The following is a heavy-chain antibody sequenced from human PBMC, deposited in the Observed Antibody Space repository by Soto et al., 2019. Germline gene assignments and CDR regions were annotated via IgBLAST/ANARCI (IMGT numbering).Heavy chain of an antibody. V-gene: IGHV4-39*01. CDR1: GGSIRSHGYY. D-gene: IGHD1-26*01. CDR2: MYYSGTT. J-gene: IGHJ5*02. CDR3: ARPVYSGNFFANAARFDP. Sequence: QLRLQESGPGLVKPSDTLALPCSVSGGSIRSHGYYWAWIRQPPGKGLEWIGSMYYSGTTYYNPSLTSRVTLSMDYSKNQFSLKVKSVTAADTAVYYCARPVYSGNFFANAARFDPWGQGTLVTVSS.